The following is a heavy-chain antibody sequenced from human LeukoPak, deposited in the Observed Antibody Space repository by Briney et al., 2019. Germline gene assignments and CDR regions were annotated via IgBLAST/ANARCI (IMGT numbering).Heavy chain of an antibody. Sequence: PSETLSLTCTVSGGSISSSSYYWGWLRQPPGKGLEWIVSIYYSGSTYYNPSLKSRVTISVDTSKNQFSLKLSPVTAADTAVYYCARRGGNSNDYWGQGTLVTVSS. V-gene: IGHV4-39*01. D-gene: IGHD1-1*01. CDR2: IYYSGST. J-gene: IGHJ4*02. CDR1: GGSISSSSYY. CDR3: ARRGGNSNDY.